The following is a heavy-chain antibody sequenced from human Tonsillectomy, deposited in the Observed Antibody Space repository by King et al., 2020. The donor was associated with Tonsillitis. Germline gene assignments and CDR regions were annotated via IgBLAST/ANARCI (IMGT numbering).Heavy chain of an antibody. V-gene: IGHV1-2*05. CDR2: LTPHRGGP. CDR3: AREGGSGGYDY. Sequence: PCASFPVSFPASVSPFTGSYMPWVRQAPGPCLAWLGRLTPHRGGPHSAQPFPGRVPMTRDTAISTASMELSRLGSDDTVGYYCAREGGSGGYDYWGQGTRVTGAS. D-gene: IGHD6-19*01. CDR1: VSPFTGSY. J-gene: IGHJ4*02.